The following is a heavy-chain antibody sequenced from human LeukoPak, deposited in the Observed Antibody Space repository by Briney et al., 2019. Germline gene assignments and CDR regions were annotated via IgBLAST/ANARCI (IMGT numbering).Heavy chain of an antibody. V-gene: IGHV1-2*02. D-gene: IGHD3-10*01. CDR3: ARDHEGAYYYGSGSYYNV. CDR1: GYTFTGYY. CDR2: INPNSGGT. Sequence: ASVKVSCKASGYTFTGYYMHWVRQAPGQGLEWMGWINPNSGGTNYAQKFQGRVTMTRDTSTSTAYMELSRLRSDDTAVYYCARDHEGAYYYGSGSYYNVWGQGTLVTVSS. J-gene: IGHJ4*02.